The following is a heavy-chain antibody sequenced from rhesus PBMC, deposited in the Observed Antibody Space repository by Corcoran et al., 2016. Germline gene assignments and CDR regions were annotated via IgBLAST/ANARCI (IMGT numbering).Heavy chain of an antibody. J-gene: IGHJ4*01. CDR1: GGSMSSNY. D-gene: IGHD2-8*01. CDR3: ARSARRYCSGGVCYGIDY. CDR2: IYGSGSST. Sequence: QVQLQESGPGLVKPLETLSLTCAVSGGSMSSNYWSWVRQPPGKGLEWVGYIYGSGSSTNYNPSLKSRVTLSVDTSKTQFSLKLSSVTAADTAVYYCARSARRYCSGGVCYGIDYWGQGVLVTVSS. V-gene: IGHV4S11*01.